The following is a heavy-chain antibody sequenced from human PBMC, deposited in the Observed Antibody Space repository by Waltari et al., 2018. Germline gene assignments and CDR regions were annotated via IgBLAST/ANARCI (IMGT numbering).Heavy chain of an antibody. V-gene: IGHV4-34*01. Sequence: QVQLQQWGAGLFKPSETLSLTCAVYGGSFSGHYWSWIRQPPGKGLEWIGEINHRGSTNYNPSLKSRVTISVDTSQNQFSLKLSSVTAADTAVYYCARGAPHDYSIHGNPFDYWGQGTLVTVSS. CDR1: GGSFSGHY. CDR3: ARGAPHDYSIHGNPFDY. J-gene: IGHJ4*02. CDR2: INHRGST. D-gene: IGHD4-4*01.